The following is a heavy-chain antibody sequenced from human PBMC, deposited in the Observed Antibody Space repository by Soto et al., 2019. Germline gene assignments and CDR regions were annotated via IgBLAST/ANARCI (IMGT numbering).Heavy chain of an antibody. CDR3: VLLRSTTCGGGAAFEI. CDR2: IDSDGNRI. J-gene: IGHJ3*02. CDR1: GFTFNSYW. V-gene: IGHV3-74*03. D-gene: IGHD1-1*01. Sequence: EVQLVQSGGGLVQPGGSLRLSCAASGFTFNSYWMHWVRQVPGKGLVWVSRIDSDGNRITYADSVKGRFTISRDNAKNTLYLQMTRLRAQDTALYYFVLLRSTTCGGGAAFEIWGQGTMVTVSS.